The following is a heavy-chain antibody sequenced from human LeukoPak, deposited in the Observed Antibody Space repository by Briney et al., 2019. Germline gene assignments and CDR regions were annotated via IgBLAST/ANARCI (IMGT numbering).Heavy chain of an antibody. J-gene: IGHJ4*02. Sequence: GGSLRLSCAASGFTFSSYGMHRVRQAPGKGLEWVSYISSSSSTIYYADSVKGRFTISRDNAKNSLYLQMNSLRAEDTAVYYCARSEALRDYWGQGTLVTVSS. V-gene: IGHV3-48*01. CDR1: GFTFSSYG. CDR2: ISSSSSTI. CDR3: ARSEALRDY.